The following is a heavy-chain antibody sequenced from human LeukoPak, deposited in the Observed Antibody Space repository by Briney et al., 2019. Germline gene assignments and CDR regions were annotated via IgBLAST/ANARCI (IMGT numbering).Heavy chain of an antibody. Sequence: SETLSLTCTVSGGSISSSSYYWGWIRQPPGKGLEWIGSIYYSGSTYYNPSLKSRVTISVDTSKNQFSLKLSSVTVADTAVYYCAGAEGYYYYGMDVWGQGTTVTVSS. CDR1: GGSISSSSYY. V-gene: IGHV4-39*01. J-gene: IGHJ6*02. CDR3: AGAEGYYYYGMDV. CDR2: IYYSGST.